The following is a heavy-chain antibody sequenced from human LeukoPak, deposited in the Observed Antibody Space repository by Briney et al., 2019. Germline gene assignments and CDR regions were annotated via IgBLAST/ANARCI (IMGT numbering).Heavy chain of an antibody. CDR2: INPNSGGT. CDR1: GYTFTGYY. Sequence: GASVKVSCKASGYTFTGYYMHWVRQAPGQGLEWMGWINPNSGGTNYAQKFQGRVTMTRDTSISTAYMELSGLRSDDAAVYCCARGSDDGENWFDPWGQGTLVTVSS. V-gene: IGHV1-2*02. D-gene: IGHD3-10*01. CDR3: ARGSDDGENWFDP. J-gene: IGHJ5*02.